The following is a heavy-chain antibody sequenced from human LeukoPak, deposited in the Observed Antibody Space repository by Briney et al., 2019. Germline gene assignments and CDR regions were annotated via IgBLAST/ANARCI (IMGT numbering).Heavy chain of an antibody. CDR1: GFTFSNYW. V-gene: IGHV3-72*01. D-gene: IGHD4-17*01. CDR2: SRNKAKSYAT. CDR3: GRYGYYYYYGMDV. Sequence: TGGSLRLSCAASGFTFSNYWMHCVRQAPGKGLVWVGRSRNKAKSYATEYAASVKGRFTISRDESKNSVYLQMNSLKTEDTAVYYCGRYGYYYYYGMDVWGQGTTVTVSS. J-gene: IGHJ6*02.